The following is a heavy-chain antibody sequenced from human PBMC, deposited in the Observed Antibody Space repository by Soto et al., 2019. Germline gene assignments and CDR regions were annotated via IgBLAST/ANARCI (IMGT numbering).Heavy chain of an antibody. V-gene: IGHV4-30-2*01. J-gene: IGHJ5*02. CDR2: IYHSGST. Sequence: SETLSLTCAVSGGSISSGGYSWSWIRQPPGKGLEWIGYIYHSGSTYYNPSLKSRVTISVDRSKNQFSLKLSSVTAADTAVYYCARGRPRRGVWFDPWGQGTLVTV. CDR1: GGSISSGGYS. CDR3: ARGRPRRGVWFDP. D-gene: IGHD3-10*01.